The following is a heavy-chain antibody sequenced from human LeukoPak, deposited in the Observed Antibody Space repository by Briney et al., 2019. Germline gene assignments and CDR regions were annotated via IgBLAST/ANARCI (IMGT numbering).Heavy chain of an antibody. CDR3: ARGAQLRFLEWSLGDYFDY. CDR2: INHSGST. Sequence: SETLSLTCAVYGGSFSGYYWSWIRQPPGKGLEWIGEINHSGSTNYNPSLKSRVTISVDTSKNQFSLKLSSVTAADTAVYYCARGAQLRFLEWSLGDYFDYWGQGTLVTVSS. J-gene: IGHJ4*02. V-gene: IGHV4-34*01. CDR1: GGSFSGYY. D-gene: IGHD3-3*01.